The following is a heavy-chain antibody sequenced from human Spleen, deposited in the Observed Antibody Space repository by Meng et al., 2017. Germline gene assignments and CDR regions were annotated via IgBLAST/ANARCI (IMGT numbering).Heavy chain of an antibody. V-gene: IGHV3-23*01. J-gene: IGHJ6*02. D-gene: IGHD3-22*01. CDR3: ASGYSSGRYYYYGMDV. Sequence: GGSLRLSCAASGFTFSSYAMSWVRQAPGKGLEWVSAISGSGGSTYYADSVKGRFTISRDNAKNSLYLQMNSLRAEDTAVYYCASGYSSGRYYYYGMDVWGQGTMVTVSS. CDR1: GFTFSSYA. CDR2: ISGSGGST.